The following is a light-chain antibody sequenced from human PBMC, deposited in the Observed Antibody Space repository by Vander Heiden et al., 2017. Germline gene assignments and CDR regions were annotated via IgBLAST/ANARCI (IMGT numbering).Light chain of an antibody. CDR3: QVWDSSSVPTVV. V-gene: IGLV3-21*02. J-gene: IGLJ2*01. Sequence: SYVLTQPPSVSLAPGQTARITWGGNNIGSKSVHWYQQKPGQAPVLVVYDDSDRPSGIPERVSGANSGNTATLTISRGEAGDEADYYCQVWDSSSVPTVVFGGGTKLTVL. CDR2: DDS. CDR1: NIGSKS.